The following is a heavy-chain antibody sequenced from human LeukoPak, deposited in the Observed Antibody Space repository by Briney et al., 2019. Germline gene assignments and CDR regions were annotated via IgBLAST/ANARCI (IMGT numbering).Heavy chain of an antibody. CDR3: ARGVRIAVAGYIDY. V-gene: IGHV3-30*04. Sequence: PGGSLRLSCAASGFTFSTYAVHWVRQAPGKGLEWVAAISYDGSNKNYADSVKGRFTISRDNSKNTLYLQMNSLRAEDTAVYYCARGVRIAVAGYIDYWGQGTLVTVSS. CDR2: ISYDGSNK. J-gene: IGHJ4*02. D-gene: IGHD6-19*01. CDR1: GFTFSTYA.